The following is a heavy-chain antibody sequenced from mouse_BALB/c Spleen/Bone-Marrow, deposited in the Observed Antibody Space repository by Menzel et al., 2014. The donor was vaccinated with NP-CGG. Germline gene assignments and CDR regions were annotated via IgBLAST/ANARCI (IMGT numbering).Heavy chain of an antibody. D-gene: IGHD2-10*02. J-gene: IGHJ1*01. V-gene: IGHV5-6*01. CDR3: ARRGYDNSYWYFGV. CDR2: ISSGGSHT. Sequence: VQLQQSGGDLVKPGGSLKLSCAASGFTFSSYGMSWVRQTPDKRLEWVATISSGGSHTYYPDSVKGRFTISRDNAKNTLYLQMSSLKSEDTAIYYCARRGYDNSYWYFGVWGAGTTVTVSS. CDR1: GFTFSSYG.